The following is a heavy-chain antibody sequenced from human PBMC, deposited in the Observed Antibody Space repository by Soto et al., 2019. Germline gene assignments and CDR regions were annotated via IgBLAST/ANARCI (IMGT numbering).Heavy chain of an antibody. J-gene: IGHJ5*01. CDR3: VRDQKYFRVNGNWFDS. D-gene: IGHD2-2*01. V-gene: IGHV1-18*04. CDR2: VSGNNGAS. Sequence: SVKGSCKASGYTSADFGISWVRQAPAQGLEWMGWVSGNNGASNPAPKVQGRITMTLDTSTGVSYMDLRSLRSDDTAIYYCVRDQKYFRVNGNWFDSWGQGTLVTVYS. CDR1: GYTSADFG.